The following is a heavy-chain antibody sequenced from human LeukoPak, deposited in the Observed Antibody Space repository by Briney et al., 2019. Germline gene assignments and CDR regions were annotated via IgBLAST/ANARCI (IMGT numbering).Heavy chain of an antibody. CDR2: VSRSGDDT. D-gene: IGHD2-21*01. CDR1: GFSFRSYA. J-gene: IGHJ6*03. Sequence: GGSLRLSCAASGFSFRSYAMSWVRQAPGEGLEWVSAVSRSGDDTYYADSVRGRFTVSRDNSRNTLYLHMSSLRAEDTAVYYCAKEEGTNCGGDCYYYMDVWGKGTTVTVSS. V-gene: IGHV3-23*01. CDR3: AKEEGTNCGGDCYYYMDV.